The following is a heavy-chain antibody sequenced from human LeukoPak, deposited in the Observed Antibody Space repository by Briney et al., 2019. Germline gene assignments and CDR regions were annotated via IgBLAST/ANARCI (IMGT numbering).Heavy chain of an antibody. CDR3: ARLGIGYSGYRNYYYMDV. D-gene: IGHD5-12*01. J-gene: IGHJ6*03. CDR1: GGFLSPYY. Sequence: PSETLSLTCTVSGGFLSPYYWSWIRQPAGKGLEWIGRIYASGSTKYNPSLESRVTISVDTSKNQFSLKLSSVTAADTAVYYCARLGIGYSGYRNYYYMDVWGKGTTVTISS. V-gene: IGHV4-4*07. CDR2: IYASGST.